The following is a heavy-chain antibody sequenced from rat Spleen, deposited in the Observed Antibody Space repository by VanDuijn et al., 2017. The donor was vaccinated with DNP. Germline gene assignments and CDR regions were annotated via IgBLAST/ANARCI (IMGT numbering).Heavy chain of an antibody. J-gene: IGHJ2*01. V-gene: IGHV5-31*01. CDR2: ITSSGGTT. CDR3: ARNYGGYRPWDY. Sequence: EVQLVDSGGGLVQPGGSLKLSCVASGFTFNNYWMTWIRQVPGKGLEWVASITSSGGTTYYSDSVKGRYTISRDNAKNTLYLQMKSLRSEDTATYYCARNYGGYRPWDYWGQGVMVTVSS. CDR1: GFTFNNYW. D-gene: IGHD1-11*01.